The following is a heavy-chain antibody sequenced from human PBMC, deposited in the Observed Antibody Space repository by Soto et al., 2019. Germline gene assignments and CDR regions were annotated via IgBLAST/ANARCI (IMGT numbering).Heavy chain of an antibody. CDR3: ARDPAP. V-gene: IGHV4-31*03. CDR2: IYNSATT. Sequence: QVQLQESGPGLVKPSQTLSLTCTVSGGSISTGGYYWSWIRQHPGKGLEWLGYIYNSATTYYNPSLKDRVTITVATSKNQSSLKLSSVTVADTAAYYCARDPAPWGQGALVTVPS. J-gene: IGHJ5*02. CDR1: GGSISTGGYY.